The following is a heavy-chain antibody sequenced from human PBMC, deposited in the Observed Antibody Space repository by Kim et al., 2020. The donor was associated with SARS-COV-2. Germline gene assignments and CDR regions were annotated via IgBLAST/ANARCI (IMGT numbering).Heavy chain of an antibody. J-gene: IGHJ5*02. D-gene: IGHD6-19*01. CDR3: ARDRDSSGWDGERWFDP. V-gene: IGHV3-11*05. Sequence: VKGRFTISRDNAKNSLYLQMNSLRAEDTAVYYCARDRDSSGWDGERWFDPWGQGTLVTVSS.